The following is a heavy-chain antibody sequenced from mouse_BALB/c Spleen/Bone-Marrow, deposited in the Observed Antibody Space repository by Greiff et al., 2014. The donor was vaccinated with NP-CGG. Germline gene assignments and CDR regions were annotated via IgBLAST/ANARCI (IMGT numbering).Heavy chain of an antibody. Sequence: QVQLQQSGPGLVAPSQSLSITCTVSGFSLTGYGVNWVRQPPGKGLEWLGMIWGDGSTDYNSALKSRLSISKDNSKSQVFLKMNSLQTDDTARYYCARALYDYDDLYCAMDYWGQGTSVTASS. CDR1: GFSLTGYG. V-gene: IGHV2-6-7*01. CDR2: IWGDGST. D-gene: IGHD2-4*01. CDR3: ARALYDYDDLYCAMDY. J-gene: IGHJ4*01.